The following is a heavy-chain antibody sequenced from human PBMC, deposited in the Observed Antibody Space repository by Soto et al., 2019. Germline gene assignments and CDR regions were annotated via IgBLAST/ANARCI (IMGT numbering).Heavy chain of an antibody. CDR2: FYYNGNP. D-gene: IGHD2-21*01. CDR1: GGSISSGVYY. V-gene: IGHV4-39*01. J-gene: IGHJ4*02. Sequence: PSETLSLTCTVSGGSISSGVYYWTWIRQPPGKGLAWIGSFYYNGNPYYNPSLKSRVTISLNMSKNQFSRKLDFVTAADMAFFYWGRSKLVGLRSLNSWGKGPVVTVAP. CDR3: GRSKLVGLRSLNS.